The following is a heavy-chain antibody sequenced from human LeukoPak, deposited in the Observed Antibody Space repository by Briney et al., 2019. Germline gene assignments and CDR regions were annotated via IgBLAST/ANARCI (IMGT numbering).Heavy chain of an antibody. J-gene: IGHJ6*02. CDR1: GYTFTCYY. CDR2: INPNSGGT. CDR3: SKSIAVAGTILWYYYGMDV. D-gene: IGHD6-19*01. Sequence: ASVKVSCKASGYTFTCYYMHWVRQAPGQGLEWMGWINPNSGGTNYAQKFQGRVTMTRDTSISTAYMELSRLRSDDTAVYYCSKSIAVAGTILWYYYGMDVWGQGTTVTVSS. V-gene: IGHV1-2*02.